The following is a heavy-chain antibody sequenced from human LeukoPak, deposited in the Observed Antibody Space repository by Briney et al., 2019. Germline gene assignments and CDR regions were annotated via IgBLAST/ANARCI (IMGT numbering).Heavy chain of an antibody. D-gene: IGHD2-2*02. CDR1: GGTFSSYA. CDR2: IIPIFGTA. J-gene: IGHJ4*02. CDR3: ARGLGYCSSTSCYRALFGY. Sequence: ASVKVSCKASGGTFSSYAISWVRQAPGQGLEWMGGIIPIFGTANYAQKFQGRVTITTDESTSTAYMELSRLRSEDTAVYYCARGLGYCSSTSCYRALFGYWGQGTLVTVSS. V-gene: IGHV1-69*05.